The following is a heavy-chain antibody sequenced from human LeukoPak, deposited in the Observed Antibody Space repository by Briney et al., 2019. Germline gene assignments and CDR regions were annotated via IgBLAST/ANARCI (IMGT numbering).Heavy chain of an antibody. CDR3: ARDPPHIIQDFWGGYYPAYFDY. CDR1: GGTFSSYA. CDR2: IIPIFGTA. J-gene: IGHJ4*02. V-gene: IGHV1-69*13. Sequence: GASVKVSCKASGGTFSSYAISWVRQAPGQGLEWMGGIIPIFGTANYAQKFQGRVTITADESTSTAYMELSSLRSEDTAVYYCARDPPHIIQDFWGGYYPAYFDYGGQGTLVTVPS. D-gene: IGHD3-3*01.